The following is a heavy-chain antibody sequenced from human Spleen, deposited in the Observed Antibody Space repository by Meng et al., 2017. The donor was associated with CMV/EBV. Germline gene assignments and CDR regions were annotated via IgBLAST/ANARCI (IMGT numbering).Heavy chain of an antibody. J-gene: IGHJ4*02. CDR3: ARVGLSVHDSSGYYLYYFDY. Sequence: GSLRLSCTVSGGSISSYYWSWIRQPPGKGLEWIGYIYYSGSTNYNPSLKSRVTISVDTSKNQFSLKLSSVTAADTAVYYCARVGLSVHDSSGYYLYYFDYWGQGTLVTVSS. CDR1: GGSISSYY. D-gene: IGHD3-22*01. V-gene: IGHV4-59*01. CDR2: IYYSGST.